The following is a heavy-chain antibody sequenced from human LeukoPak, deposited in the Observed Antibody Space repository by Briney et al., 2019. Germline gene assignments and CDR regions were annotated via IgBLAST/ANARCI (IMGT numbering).Heavy chain of an antibody. CDR2: ISSSSSTI. CDR1: GFTFSSYS. Sequence: GGSLRLSCAASGFTFSSYSMNWVRQAPGKGLEWVSYISSSSSTIYYADSAKGRFTISRDNAKNSLYLQMNSLRDEDTAVYYCARDRRRITIFGVVILPNSYGMDVWGQGTTVTVSS. J-gene: IGHJ6*02. V-gene: IGHV3-48*02. D-gene: IGHD3-3*01. CDR3: ARDRRRITIFGVVILPNSYGMDV.